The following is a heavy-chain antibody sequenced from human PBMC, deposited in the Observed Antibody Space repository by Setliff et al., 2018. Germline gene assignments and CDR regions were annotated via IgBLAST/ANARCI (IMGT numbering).Heavy chain of an antibody. CDR3: ARRGYYDSSGVDGFDI. D-gene: IGHD3-22*01. CDR2: FYSGGSTGGST. Sequence: PSETLSLTCTVSGGSIRGFYWNWIRQPPGKELEWIGYFYSGGSTGGSTNYNPSLDNRVTISVDTSKNQFSLRLTSVTAADTAVYYCARRGYYDSSGVDGFDIWGQGTVVTVSS. V-gene: IGHV4-59*08. CDR1: GGSIRGFY. J-gene: IGHJ3*02.